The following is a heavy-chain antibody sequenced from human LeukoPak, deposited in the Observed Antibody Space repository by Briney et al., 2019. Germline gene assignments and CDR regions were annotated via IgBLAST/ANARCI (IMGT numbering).Heavy chain of an antibody. CDR3: AKDSITIFGVAHDAFDI. CDR1: GFTFSSYA. Sequence: GGSLRLSCAAPGFTFSSYAMSWVRQAPGKGLEWVSAISGSGGSTYYTDSVKGRFTISRDNSKNTLYLQMNSLRAEDTAVYYCAKDSITIFGVAHDAFDIWGQGTMVTVSS. V-gene: IGHV3-23*01. CDR2: ISGSGGST. J-gene: IGHJ3*02. D-gene: IGHD3-3*01.